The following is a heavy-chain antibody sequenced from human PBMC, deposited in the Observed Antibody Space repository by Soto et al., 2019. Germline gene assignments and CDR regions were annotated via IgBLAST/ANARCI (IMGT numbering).Heavy chain of an antibody. J-gene: IGHJ4*02. Sequence: SETLSLTCSVSGGSISSYYWSWIRQPPGKGLEWIGYIYYSGSTNYNPSLKSRVTISVDTSKNQFSLKLSSVTAADTAVYYCARAWGRVFDYWGQGTLVTVSS. CDR2: IYYSGST. D-gene: IGHD2-15*01. CDR1: GGSISSYY. CDR3: ARAWGRVFDY. V-gene: IGHV4-59*01.